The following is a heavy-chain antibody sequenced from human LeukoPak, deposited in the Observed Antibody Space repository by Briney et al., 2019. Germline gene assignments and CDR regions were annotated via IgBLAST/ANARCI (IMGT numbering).Heavy chain of an antibody. J-gene: IGHJ4*02. Sequence: GRSLRLSCAASGFTFSSYAMHWVRQAPDKGLEWVAVISYDGSNKYYADSVKGRFTISRDNSKNTLYLQMNSLRAEDTAVYYCARGRATTLDYWGQGTLVTVSS. CDR3: ARGRATTLDY. D-gene: IGHD5-12*01. V-gene: IGHV3-30-3*01. CDR1: GFTFSSYA. CDR2: ISYDGSNK.